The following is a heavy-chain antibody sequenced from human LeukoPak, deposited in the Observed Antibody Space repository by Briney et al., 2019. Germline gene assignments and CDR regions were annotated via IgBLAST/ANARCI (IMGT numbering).Heavy chain of an antibody. CDR2: ISSSSSYI. CDR1: GFTFSSYS. Sequence: GGSLRLSCAASGFTFSSYSMNWVRQAPGKGLEWVSSISSSSSYIYYADSVKGRFTISRDNAKSSLYLQMNSLRAEDTAVYYCARDPQNSSSQRRSAWGQGTLVTVSS. J-gene: IGHJ5*02. V-gene: IGHV3-21*01. CDR3: ARDPQNSSSQRRSA. D-gene: IGHD6-6*01.